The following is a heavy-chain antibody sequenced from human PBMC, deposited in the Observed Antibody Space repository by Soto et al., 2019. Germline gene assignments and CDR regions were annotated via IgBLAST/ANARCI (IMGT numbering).Heavy chain of an antibody. D-gene: IGHD4-17*01. CDR3: ARWFGGDDYGDYHLVY. J-gene: IGHJ4*02. CDR2: ISAYNGNT. Sequence: GASVKVSCKASGYTFTSYGISWVRQAPGQGLEWMGWISAYNGNTNYAQKLQGRVTMTTDTSTSTAYMELRSLRSDDTAVYYCARWFGGDDYGDYHLVYWGQGTLVTVSS. V-gene: IGHV1-18*01. CDR1: GYTFTSYG.